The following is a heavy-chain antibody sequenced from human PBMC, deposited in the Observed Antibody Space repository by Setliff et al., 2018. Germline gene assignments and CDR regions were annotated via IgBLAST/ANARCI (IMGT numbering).Heavy chain of an antibody. D-gene: IGHD2-2*01. CDR2: IITNTGKT. CDR3: ARFGGCCSSSSCYASDL. V-gene: IGHV1-18*01. Sequence: ASVKVSCKASGYTFTNYGFTWVRQAPGQGLEWMGMIITNTGKTSYPKKFQGRVTMTTDAYTGTGYMELRSLTSDDTAVYFCARFGGCCSSSSCYASDLWGQGTMVTVSS. CDR1: GYTFTNYG. J-gene: IGHJ3*01.